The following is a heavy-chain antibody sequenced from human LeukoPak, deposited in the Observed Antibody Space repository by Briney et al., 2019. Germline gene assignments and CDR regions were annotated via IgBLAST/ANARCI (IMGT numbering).Heavy chain of an antibody. D-gene: IGHD3-3*01. V-gene: IGHV3-9*01. CDR3: AKAPYYDFWSGYLYFDY. CDR1: GFTFDDYA. CDR2: ISWNSGSI. J-gene: IGHJ4*02. Sequence: GGSLRLSCAASGFTFDDYAMHWVRQAPGKGLEWVSGISWNSGSIGYADSVKGRFTISRDNAKNSLYLQMNSLRAEDTALYYCAKAPYYDFWSGYLYFDYWGQGTLVTVSS.